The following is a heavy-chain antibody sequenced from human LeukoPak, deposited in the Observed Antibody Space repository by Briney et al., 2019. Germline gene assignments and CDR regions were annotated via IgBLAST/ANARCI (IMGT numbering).Heavy chain of an antibody. D-gene: IGHD3-16*01. CDR2: IYYSGST. CDR1: GGSISSYY. J-gene: IGHJ4*02. CDR3: ARLTPPWGSDPPALDY. V-gene: IGHV4-59*08. Sequence: SETLSLTCTVSGGSISSYYWSWIRQPPGKGLEWIGYIYYSGSTNYNPSLKSRVTISVDTSKNQFSLKLSSVTAADTAVYYCARLTPPWGSDPPALDYWGQGTLVTVSS.